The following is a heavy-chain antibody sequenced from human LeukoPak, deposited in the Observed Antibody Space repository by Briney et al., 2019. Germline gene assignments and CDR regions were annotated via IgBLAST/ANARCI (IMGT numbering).Heavy chain of an antibody. V-gene: IGHV4-4*09. Sequence: KTSETLSLTCTVSGGSISSYYWSWIRQPPGKGLEWIGYIYHSGSTYYNPSLKSRVTISVDTSKNQFSLKLSSVTAADTAVYYCAXXXXXDXXXXXXGQXTLVTVSS. CDR2: IYHSGST. D-gene: IGHD2-21*02. CDR1: GGSISSYY. J-gene: IGHJ4*02. CDR3: AXXXXXDXXXXX.